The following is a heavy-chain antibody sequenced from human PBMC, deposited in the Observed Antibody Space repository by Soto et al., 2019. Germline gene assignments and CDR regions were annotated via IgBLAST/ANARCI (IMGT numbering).Heavy chain of an antibody. CDR1: GFTFSSYG. J-gene: IGHJ4*02. CDR3: ANGDLAAGFDY. CDR2: ISYDGSNK. D-gene: IGHD2-21*02. V-gene: IGHV3-30*18. Sequence: GGSLRLSCAASGFTFSSYGMHWVRQARGKGLEWVAVISYDGSNKYYADSVKGRFTISRDNSKNTLYLQMNSLRAEDTAVYYCANGDLAAGFDYWGQGTLVNVSS.